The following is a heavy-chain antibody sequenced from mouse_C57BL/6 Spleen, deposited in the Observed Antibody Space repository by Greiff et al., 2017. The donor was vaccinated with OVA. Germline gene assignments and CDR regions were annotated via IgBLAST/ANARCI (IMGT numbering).Heavy chain of an antibody. D-gene: IGHD1-1*01. Sequence: QVQLQQPGAELVKPGASVKLSCKASGYTFTSYWMHWVKQRPGQGLEWIGMIHPNSGSTNYNEKFKSKATLTVDTSSRTAYMQLSSLTSEDSAVYYCAADYGSSSYAMDYWGQGTSVTVSS. CDR2: IHPNSGST. CDR3: AADYGSSSYAMDY. J-gene: IGHJ4*01. V-gene: IGHV1-64*01. CDR1: GYTFTSYW.